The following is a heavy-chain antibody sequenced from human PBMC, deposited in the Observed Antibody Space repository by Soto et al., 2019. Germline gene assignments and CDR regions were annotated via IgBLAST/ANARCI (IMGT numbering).Heavy chain of an antibody. CDR1: GYTFTGYY. Sequence: ASVKVSCKASGYTFTGYYMHWVRQAPGQGLEWMGWINPNSGGANYAQKFQGRVTITADESTSTAYMELSSLRSEDTAVYYCARVLDKAMMQLGYYYSGMDLCGQGTTVTVYS. J-gene: IGHJ6*02. CDR3: ARVLDKAMMQLGYYYSGMDL. D-gene: IGHD5-18*01. CDR2: INPNSGGA. V-gene: IGHV1-2*02.